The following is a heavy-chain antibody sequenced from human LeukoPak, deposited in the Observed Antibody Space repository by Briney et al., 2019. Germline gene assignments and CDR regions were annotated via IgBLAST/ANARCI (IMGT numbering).Heavy chain of an antibody. CDR2: IYYSGST. CDR3: ATVKTGYYLVDY. Sequence: SETLSLTCAVYGGSFSGYIWCWIRPTLGKGLGWIGYIYYSGSTNYNPSLKSRVTISVDTYKNQFSLMLSSVTAADTAVDYCATVKTGYYLVDYWGQGTLVTVSS. D-gene: IGHD3-9*01. J-gene: IGHJ4*02. V-gene: IGHV4-59*01. CDR1: GGSFSGYI.